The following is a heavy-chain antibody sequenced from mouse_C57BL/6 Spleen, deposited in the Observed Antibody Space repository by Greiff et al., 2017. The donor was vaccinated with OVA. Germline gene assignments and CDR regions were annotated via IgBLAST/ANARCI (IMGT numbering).Heavy chain of an antibody. V-gene: IGHV1-55*01. CDR3: ARESITTVGNYFDY. CDR1: GYTFTSYW. D-gene: IGHD1-1*01. J-gene: IGHJ2*01. Sequence: QLQQPGAELVKPGASVKMSCKASGYTFTSYWITWVKQRPGQGLEWIGDIYPGSGSTNYNEKFKSKATLTVDTSSSTAYMQLSSLTSEDSAVYYCARESITTVGNYFDYWGQGTTLTVSS. CDR2: IYPGSGST.